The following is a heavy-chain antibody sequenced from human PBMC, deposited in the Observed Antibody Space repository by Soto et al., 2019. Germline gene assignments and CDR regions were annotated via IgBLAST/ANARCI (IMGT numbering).Heavy chain of an antibody. V-gene: IGHV4-39*01. CDR1: GGSISSDSYY. Sequence: SETLSLTCTVSGGSISSDSYYWGWIRQSPEKGLEWIASISYSGSTYYNPTLKSRLIISVDTSKSQFSLKLSSVTAADTAVYYCASPYGSPLGMDVWGQGTTVTVSS. CDR2: ISYSGST. J-gene: IGHJ6*02. CDR3: ASPYGSPLGMDV. D-gene: IGHD4-17*01.